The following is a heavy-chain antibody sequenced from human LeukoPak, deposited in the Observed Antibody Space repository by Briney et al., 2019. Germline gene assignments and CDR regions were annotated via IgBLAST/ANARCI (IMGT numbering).Heavy chain of an antibody. D-gene: IGHD6-19*01. CDR2: ISSSSSYI. CDR3: ASLAVAGTEHAFDI. Sequence: PGGSLRPSCAAPGFTFSSYSMNWVRQAPGKGLEWVSSISSSSSYIYYADSVKGRFTISRDNAKNSLYLQMNSLRAEDTAVYYCASLAVAGTEHAFDIWGQGTMVTVSS. CDR1: GFTFSSYS. V-gene: IGHV3-21*01. J-gene: IGHJ3*02.